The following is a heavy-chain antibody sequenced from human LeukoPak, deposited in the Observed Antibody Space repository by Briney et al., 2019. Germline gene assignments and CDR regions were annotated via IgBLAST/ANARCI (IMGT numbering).Heavy chain of an antibody. J-gene: IGHJ4*02. V-gene: IGHV4-39*01. Sequence: SETLSLTCTVSGGSISSSSYYWGWIRQPPGQGLEWIGSIYYSGSTYYNPSLKSRVTISVDTSKNQFSLKLSSVTAADTAVYYCASAVAGPYYLDYWGQGTLVTVSS. CDR1: GGSISSSSYY. D-gene: IGHD6-19*01. CDR3: ASAVAGPYYLDY. CDR2: IYYSGST.